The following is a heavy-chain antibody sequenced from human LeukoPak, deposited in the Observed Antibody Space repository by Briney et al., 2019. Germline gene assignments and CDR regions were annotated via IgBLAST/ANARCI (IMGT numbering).Heavy chain of an antibody. CDR1: GGSISSGGYY. CDR3: ARLARVSVGKLRFLEWLSRGAFDI. Sequence: PSETLSLTCTVSGGSISSGGYYWSWIRQHPGKGLEWIGYIYYSGSTYYNPSLKSRVTISVDTSKNQFSLKLSSVTAADTAVYYCARLARVSVGKLRFLEWLSRGAFDIWGQGTMVTVSS. J-gene: IGHJ3*02. CDR2: IYYSGST. D-gene: IGHD3-3*01. V-gene: IGHV4-31*03.